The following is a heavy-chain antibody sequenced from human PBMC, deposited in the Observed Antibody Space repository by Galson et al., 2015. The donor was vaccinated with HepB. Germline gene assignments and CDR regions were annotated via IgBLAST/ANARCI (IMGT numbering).Heavy chain of an antibody. D-gene: IGHD5-18*01. CDR1: GGSISSGGYY. CDR3: ATGEYRHDAFDI. CDR2: IYYSGGT. Sequence: TLSLTCTVSGGSISSGGYYWTWIRQHPGKGLEWIGYIYYSGGTYYNPSLRGRATISVDTSKNQFSLKLGSVTAADTAVYYCATGEYRHDAFDIWGQGKMVTVSA. J-gene: IGHJ3*02. V-gene: IGHV4-31*03.